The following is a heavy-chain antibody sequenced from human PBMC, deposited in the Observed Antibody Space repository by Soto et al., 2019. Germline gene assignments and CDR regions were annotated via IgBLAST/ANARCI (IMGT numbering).Heavy chain of an antibody. CDR2: ITTKSQGGTT. CDR1: GFTLSNVW. V-gene: IGHV3-15*01. CDR3: ADIAVSHTGDY. J-gene: IGHJ4*02. Sequence: EVQLVESGGGLVKPGESLRLSCAASGFTLSNVWMNWVRRAPGKGLEWVARITTKSQGGTTDYAAPVKGRFIISRDESKNMLYLQMNSLKTEDTGVYYCADIAVSHTGDYWGQGTLVTVSS. D-gene: IGHD6-19*01.